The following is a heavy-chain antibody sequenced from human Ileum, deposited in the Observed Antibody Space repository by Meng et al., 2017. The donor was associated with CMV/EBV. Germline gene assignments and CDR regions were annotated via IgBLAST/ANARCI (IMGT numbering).Heavy chain of an antibody. D-gene: IGHD3-16*01. Sequence: GESLKISCAASGFSFSSHWIHWVRQVPGRGPVWVSYINNDGTTTTYADSVKGRFTISRDNAKTTVYLQMDSLRVEDTAVYYCARGGGGIDIWGQGTMVTVSS. J-gene: IGHJ3*02. CDR3: ARGGGGIDI. CDR2: INNDGTTT. V-gene: IGHV3-74*01. CDR1: GFSFSSHW.